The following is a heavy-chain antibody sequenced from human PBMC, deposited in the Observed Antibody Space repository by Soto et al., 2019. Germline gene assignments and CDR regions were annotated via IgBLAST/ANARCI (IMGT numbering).Heavy chain of an antibody. D-gene: IGHD6-13*01. Sequence: GGSLRLSCAASGFTFSRCAMSWVRQAPGKGLEWVSVISGSGGITKYADSVKGRFTISRDNSKNTLYLQMNSLRAEDTAMYYCAKDAAASIVLLDGLDGTDDFWGQGTLDTVSS. CDR2: ISGSGGIT. V-gene: IGHV3-23*01. J-gene: IGHJ4*02. CDR1: GFTFSRCA. CDR3: AKDAAASIVLLDGLDGTDDF.